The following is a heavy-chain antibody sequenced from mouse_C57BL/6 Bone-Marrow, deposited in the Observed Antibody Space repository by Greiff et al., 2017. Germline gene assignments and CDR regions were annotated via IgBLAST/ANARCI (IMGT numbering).Heavy chain of an antibody. Sequence: EVQLVESGGGLVKPGGSLKLSCAASGFTFSDYGMHWVRQAPEKGLEWVAYISSGSSTIYYADTVKGRFTLSRDKDKNTMFVQMTSLRSEDTAMYYCERQDCYGSSIGYWGQGTTLTVSS. CDR1: GFTFSDYG. CDR3: ERQDCYGSSIGY. J-gene: IGHJ2*01. CDR2: ISSGSSTI. V-gene: IGHV5-17*01. D-gene: IGHD1-1*01.